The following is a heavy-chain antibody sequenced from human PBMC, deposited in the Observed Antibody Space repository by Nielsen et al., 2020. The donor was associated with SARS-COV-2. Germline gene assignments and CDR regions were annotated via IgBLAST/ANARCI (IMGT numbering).Heavy chain of an antibody. V-gene: IGHV1-46*01. CDR2: INPSGGST. CDR3: AREGNGLGYYYYGMDV. Sequence: ASVKVSCKASGYTFTSYYMHWVRQAPGQGLEWMGIINPSGGSTSYAQKFQGRVTMTRDTSTSTAYMELRSLRSDDTAVYYCAREGNGLGYYYYGMDVWGQGTTVTVSS. CDR1: GYTFTSYY. J-gene: IGHJ6*02. D-gene: IGHD2-8*01.